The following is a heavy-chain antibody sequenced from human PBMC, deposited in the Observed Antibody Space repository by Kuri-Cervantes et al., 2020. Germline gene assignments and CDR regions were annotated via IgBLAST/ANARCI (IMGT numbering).Heavy chain of an antibody. CDR1: GGSISSSIYY. Sequence: TLSLTCSVSGGSISSSIYYWGWIRQPPGMGLEWLALIYWDDDKRYSPSLKSRLTITKDTSKNQVVLTMTNMDPVDTATYYCAWSSSHFLNWYDYWGQGTLVTVSS. V-gene: IGHV2-5*02. J-gene: IGHJ4*02. D-gene: IGHD3/OR15-3a*01. CDR2: IYWDDDK. CDR3: AWSSSHFLNWYDY.